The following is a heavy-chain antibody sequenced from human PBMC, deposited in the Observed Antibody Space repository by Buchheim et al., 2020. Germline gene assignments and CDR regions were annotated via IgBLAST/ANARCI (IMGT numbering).Heavy chain of an antibody. V-gene: IGHV3-23*01. D-gene: IGHD3-10*01. CDR1: GFTFSSYA. CDR2: ISGSGGST. Sequence: EVQLLESGGGLVQPGGSLRLSCAASGFTFSSYAMSWVRQAPGKGLEWVSAISGSGGSTYYADSVKGRFTISRDNSKNTLYPEMNSLGAEETAVYYCAKSKSVLWFGEFHPWFDPWGQGTL. J-gene: IGHJ5*02. CDR3: AKSKSVLWFGEFHPWFDP.